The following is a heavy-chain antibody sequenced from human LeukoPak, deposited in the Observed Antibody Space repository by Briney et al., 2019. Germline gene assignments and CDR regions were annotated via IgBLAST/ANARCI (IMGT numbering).Heavy chain of an antibody. CDR3: SSRRYYGYVWGCAIPYYFVY. CDR1: GFTFSSYG. V-gene: IGHV3-7*03. Sequence: GGSLRLSCAASGFTFSSYGMSWVRQAPGKGLEWVAYIKQDGSKKYYVHSVKGRFTISRDNAKNSLYLQMNSLRAEDTAVYYCSSRRYYGYVWGCAIPYYFVYWGQGTLVTVSS. D-gene: IGHD3-16*01. CDR2: IKQDGSKK. J-gene: IGHJ4*02.